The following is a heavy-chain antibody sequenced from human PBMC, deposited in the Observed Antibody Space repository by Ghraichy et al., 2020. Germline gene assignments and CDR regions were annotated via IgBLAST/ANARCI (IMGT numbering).Heavy chain of an antibody. CDR2: INHSGST. CDR1: GGSFSGYY. V-gene: IGHV4-34*01. D-gene: IGHD6-13*01. CDR3: ARHPLFGSSWQQAANYYYYYGMDV. Sequence: SETLSLTCAVYGGSFSGYYWSWIRQPPGKGLEWIGEINHSGSTNYNPSLKSRVTISVDTSKNQFSLKLSSVTAADTAVYYCARHPLFGSSWQQAANYYYYYGMDVWGQGTTVTVSS. J-gene: IGHJ6*02.